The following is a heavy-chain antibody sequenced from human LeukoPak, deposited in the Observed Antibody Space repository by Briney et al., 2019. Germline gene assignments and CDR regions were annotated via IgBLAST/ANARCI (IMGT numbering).Heavy chain of an antibody. CDR3: ARGMGATTQSLFDQ. Sequence: PGGSLRLSCAASGFTFRSYDMHWVRQPTGKGLEWVSGITTAGDTYYPGSVKGRFTISRENAKNSLYLQMNSLRAGDTAVYHCARGMGATTQSLFDQWGQGTLVTVSS. D-gene: IGHD1-26*01. CDR1: GFTFRSYD. CDR2: ITTAGDT. J-gene: IGHJ4*02. V-gene: IGHV3-13*04.